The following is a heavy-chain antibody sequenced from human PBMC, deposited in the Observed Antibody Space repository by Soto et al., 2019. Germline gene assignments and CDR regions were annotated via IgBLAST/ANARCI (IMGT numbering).Heavy chain of an antibody. D-gene: IGHD5-12*01. J-gene: IGHJ4*02. CDR1: GCSISSGGYY. V-gene: IGHV4-31*03. Sequence: SETLSLTCTFSGCSISSGGYYWSWIRQHPGKGLEWIGYIYYSGSTYYNPSLKSRVTISVDTSKNQFSLKLSSVTAADTAVYYCARYSGYELKFDYWGQGTLVTVSS. CDR3: ARYSGYELKFDY. CDR2: IYYSGST.